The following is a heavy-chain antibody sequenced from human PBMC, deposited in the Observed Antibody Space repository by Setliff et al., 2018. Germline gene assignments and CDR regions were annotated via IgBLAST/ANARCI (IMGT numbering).Heavy chain of an antibody. CDR1: GYTFTGYY. V-gene: IGHV1-2*02. J-gene: IGHJ4*02. CDR3: ARAAREVVVPPSQKRNDY. D-gene: IGHD2-2*01. Sequence: GASVKVSCKASGYTFTGYYMHWVRQAPGQGLEWMGWINPNSGGTNPAQKFQGRVTMTRDTSISTAYMELSSLRSDDTAVYYCARAAREVVVPPSQKRNDYWGQGTLVTVSS. CDR2: INPNSGGT.